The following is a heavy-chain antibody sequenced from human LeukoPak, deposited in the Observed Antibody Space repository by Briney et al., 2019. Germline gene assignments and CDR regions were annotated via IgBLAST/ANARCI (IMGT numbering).Heavy chain of an antibody. CDR2: INPNSGGT. CDR3: AFTYGSGSYYYYYYHGMDV. CDR1: GYTFTGYY. V-gene: IGHV1-2*02. Sequence: ASVKVSCKASGYTFTGYYMHWVRQAPGQGLEWMGWINPNSGGTNYAQKFQGGVTMTRDTSISTAYMELSRLRSDDTAVYYCAFTYGSGSYYYYYYHGMDVWGQGTTVTVSS. J-gene: IGHJ6*02. D-gene: IGHD3-10*01.